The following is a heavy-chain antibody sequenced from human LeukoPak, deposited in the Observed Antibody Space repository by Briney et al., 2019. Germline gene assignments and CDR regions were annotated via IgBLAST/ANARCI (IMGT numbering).Heavy chain of an antibody. D-gene: IGHD1-26*01. J-gene: IGHJ4*02. CDR3: ARDASRREGANTNFDF. CDR2: IYHSGST. V-gene: IGHV4-38-2*02. Sequence: SETLSLTCTVSGYSISSGYYWGWIRQPPGKGLEWIGSIYHSGSTYYNPSLKSRVTISVDTSKNQFSLKLSSVTAADTAVYYCARDASRREGANTNFDFWGQGTRVTVSS. CDR1: GYSISSGYY.